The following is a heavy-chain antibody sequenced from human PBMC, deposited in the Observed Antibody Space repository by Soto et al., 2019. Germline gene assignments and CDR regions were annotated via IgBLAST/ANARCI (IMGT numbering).Heavy chain of an antibody. D-gene: IGHD4-17*01. J-gene: IGHJ4*02. CDR3: AHRDYDGKMAY. V-gene: IGHV1-18*01. CDR1: GYTFTSYG. CDR2: ISAYNGNT. Sequence: QVQLVQSGAEVKKPGASVKVSCKASGYTFTSYGITWVRQAPGQGLEWMGWISAYNGNTNYAQKLQGRVTITPETYTSTAYMELRSLRSADTAVYYCAHRDYDGKMAYWGQGTLVTVSS.